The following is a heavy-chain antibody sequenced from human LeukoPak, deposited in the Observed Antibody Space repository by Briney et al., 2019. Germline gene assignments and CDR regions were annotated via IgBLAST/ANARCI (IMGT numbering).Heavy chain of an antibody. Sequence: GGSLRLSSVASGFTFSSYWMSWVRQAPGKGLEWVANIKEDGSEKYYVDSVRGRFTLSRDNAENSLYLQMNSLRAEDTAVYYCARDHHDVLTGYYSNYYNYYYMDVWGKGTTVTVSS. CDR2: IKEDGSEK. J-gene: IGHJ6*03. V-gene: IGHV3-7*01. CDR1: GFTFSSYW. CDR3: ARDHHDVLTGYYSNYYNYYYMDV. D-gene: IGHD3-9*01.